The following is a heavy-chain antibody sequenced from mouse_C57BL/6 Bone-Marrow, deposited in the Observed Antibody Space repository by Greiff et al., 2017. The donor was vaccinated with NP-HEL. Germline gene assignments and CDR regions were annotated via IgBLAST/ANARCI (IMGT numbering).Heavy chain of an antibody. CDR2: INPYNGGT. Sequence: VHVKQSGPVLVKPGASVKMSCKASGYTFTDYYMNWVKQSHGKSLEWIGVINPYNGGTSYNQKFKGKATLTVDKSSSTAYMELNSLTSEDSAVYYCAGDYYYGSRGYFDYWGQGTTLTVSS. V-gene: IGHV1-19*01. CDR1: GYTFTDYY. CDR3: AGDYYYGSRGYFDY. D-gene: IGHD1-1*01. J-gene: IGHJ2*01.